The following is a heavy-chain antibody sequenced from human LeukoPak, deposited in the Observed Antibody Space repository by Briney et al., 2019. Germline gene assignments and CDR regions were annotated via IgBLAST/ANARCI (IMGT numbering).Heavy chain of an antibody. CDR1: GFTFSSHW. J-gene: IGHJ5*02. D-gene: IGHD5-18*01. CDR2: IKEDGTRK. Sequence: GGSLRLSCAASGFTFSSHWMTWVRQAPGKGLEWVANIKEDGTRKNYMDSVKGRFTISRDNAKNSLYLQMNSLRAEDTAVYYCARDDGYSYDWFDPWGQGTLVTVSS. CDR3: ARDDGYSYDWFDP. V-gene: IGHV3-7*01.